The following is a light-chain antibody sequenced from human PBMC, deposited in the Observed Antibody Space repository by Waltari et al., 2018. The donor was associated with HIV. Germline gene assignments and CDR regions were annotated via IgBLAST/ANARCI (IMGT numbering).Light chain of an antibody. Sequence: EIVMTPSPATLSVSPGERATLSCRASQSIGSRLAWYQQKPDQAPRLLIYSASTRATGIPARISGSVSGTDFTLTISSLQSEDVAVYYCQQYNSWPPYTFGQGTKLEIK. CDR3: QQYNSWPPYT. CDR2: SAS. V-gene: IGKV3-15*01. CDR1: QSIGSR. J-gene: IGKJ2*01.